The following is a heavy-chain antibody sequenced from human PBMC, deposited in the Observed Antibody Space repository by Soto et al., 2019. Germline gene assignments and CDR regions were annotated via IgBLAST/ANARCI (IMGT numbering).Heavy chain of an antibody. CDR1: GSGFISSG. CDR2: IVVASGQT. Sequence: SVKVSCKASGSGFISSGIQWVRQAHGQRLEWIGWIVVASGQTNYAQNFRGRVAITRDTSTATAYIELTGLTSEDTAVYFCSADRPDIGVGWWVWGQGTMVTVSS. V-gene: IGHV1-58*02. D-gene: IGHD2-15*01. J-gene: IGHJ6*02. CDR3: SADRPDIGVGWWV.